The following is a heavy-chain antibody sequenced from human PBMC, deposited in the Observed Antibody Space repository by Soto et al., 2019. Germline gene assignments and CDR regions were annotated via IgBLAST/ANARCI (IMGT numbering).Heavy chain of an antibody. CDR1: GYTFTGYY. V-gene: IGHV1-2*02. J-gene: IGHJ4*02. Sequence: APVKVSCKASGYTFTGYYMHWVRQAPGQGLEWMGWINPNSGGTNYAQKLQGRVTMTTDRCTSTAYMELRSLRSDDTAVYYCARKAEVSYDFWSGYSSSYFDYWGQGTLVTVSS. D-gene: IGHD3-3*01. CDR3: ARKAEVSYDFWSGYSSSYFDY. CDR2: INPNSGGT.